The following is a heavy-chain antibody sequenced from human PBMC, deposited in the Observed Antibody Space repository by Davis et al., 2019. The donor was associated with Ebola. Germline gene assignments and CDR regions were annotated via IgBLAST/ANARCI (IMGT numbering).Heavy chain of an antibody. CDR2: IWYDGSNK. Sequence: GGSLRLSCAASGLTFSSYGMHWVRQAPGKGLEWVAVIWYDGSNKYYADSVKGRFTISRDNSKNTLYLQMNSLRAEDTAVYYCARGFGELLLGYWGQGTLVTVSS. D-gene: IGHD3-10*01. CDR1: GLTFSSYG. V-gene: IGHV3-33*08. J-gene: IGHJ4*02. CDR3: ARGFGELLLGY.